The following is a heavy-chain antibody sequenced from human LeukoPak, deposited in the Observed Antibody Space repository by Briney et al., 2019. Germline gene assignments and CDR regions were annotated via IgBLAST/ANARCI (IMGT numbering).Heavy chain of an antibody. CDR2: INPNSGGT. CDR3: ARLNVVRGLYYFDY. CDR1: GYTFNDYY. J-gene: IGHJ4*02. V-gene: IGHV1-2*02. Sequence: ASVKVCCKAFGYTFNDYYIHWVRQAPGPGLELMGWINPNSGGTDYAQKFQGRVTMTRDTSISTAYMELSRVRADDTAVYYCARLNVVRGLYYFDYWGQGTLVTVSS. D-gene: IGHD3-10*01.